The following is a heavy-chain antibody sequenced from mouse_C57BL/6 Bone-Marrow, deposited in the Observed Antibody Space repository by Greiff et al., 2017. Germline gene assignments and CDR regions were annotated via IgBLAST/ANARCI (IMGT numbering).Heavy chain of an antibody. Sequence: VQLQQSGAELVKPGASVKMSCKASGYTFTSYWITWVKQRPGQGLEWIGDIYPGSGSTNYNEKFKSKATLTVDTSSSTAYMQLSSLTSEDSAVYYCAAVYYDYPTFDGWGTGTTVTVSS. CDR3: AAVYYDYPTFDG. V-gene: IGHV1-55*01. J-gene: IGHJ1*03. CDR1: GYTFTSYW. D-gene: IGHD2-4*01. CDR2: IYPGSGST.